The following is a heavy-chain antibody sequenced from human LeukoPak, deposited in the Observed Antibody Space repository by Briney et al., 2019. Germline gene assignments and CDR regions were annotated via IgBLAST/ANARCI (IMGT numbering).Heavy chain of an antibody. J-gene: IGHJ4*02. V-gene: IGHV4-4*07. CDR1: GGSISSYY. CDR2: IYTSGST. Sequence: SEALSLTCTVSGGSISSYYWSWIRQPAGKGLEWIGRIYTSGSTNYNPSLKSRVTISVDKSKNQFSLKLSSVTAADTTVYYCARVGDDYGDYWGQGTLVTVSS. D-gene: IGHD1-26*01. CDR3: ARVGDDYGDY.